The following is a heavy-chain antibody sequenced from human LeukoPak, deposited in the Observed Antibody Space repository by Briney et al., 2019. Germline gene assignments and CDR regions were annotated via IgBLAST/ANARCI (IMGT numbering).Heavy chain of an antibody. V-gene: IGHV3-7*03. CDR3: AKAPHYDILTGYFDY. CDR2: IKQDGSEK. CDR1: GFTFSSYW. Sequence: PGGSLRLSCAASGFTFSSYWMSWVRQAPGKGLEWVANIKQDGSEKYYVDSVKGRFTISRDNAKNSLYLQMNSLRAEDTAVYYCAKAPHYDILTGYFDYWGQGTLVTVSS. J-gene: IGHJ4*02. D-gene: IGHD3-9*01.